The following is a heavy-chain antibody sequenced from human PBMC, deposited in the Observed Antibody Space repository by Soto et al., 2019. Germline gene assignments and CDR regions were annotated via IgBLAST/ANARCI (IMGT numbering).Heavy chain of an antibody. D-gene: IGHD3-9*01. CDR2: IKSKTDGGTP. V-gene: IGHV3-15*07. CDR3: TTDSYFPLRLVRFDY. J-gene: IGHJ4*01. CDR1: GFNFASAW. Sequence: PGGSLRLSCAASGFNFASAWINWVRQAPGKGLEWVGRIKSKTDGGTPDFAAPVRGRFAISRDDSSSMVYLQMNSLTTEDTAIYYCTTDSYFPLRLVRFDYRGLGTLVTGSS.